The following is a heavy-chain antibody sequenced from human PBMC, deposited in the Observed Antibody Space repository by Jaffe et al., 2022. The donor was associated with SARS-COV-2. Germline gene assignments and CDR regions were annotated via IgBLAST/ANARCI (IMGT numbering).Heavy chain of an antibody. CDR2: ISGSDGRA. D-gene: IGHD2-21*02. CDR3: ARFQPCGGACPFDY. J-gene: IGHJ4*02. CDR1: GFTFNTFA. V-gene: IGHV3-23*01. Sequence: EVQLLESGGGLVQPGGSLRLSCAASGFTFNTFAMSWVRQTPGKGLEWVSAISGSDGRAYYADSVKGRFTISRDNSKGTLSLQMNSLRAEDTALYYCARFQPCGGACPFDYWGQGTLVTVS.